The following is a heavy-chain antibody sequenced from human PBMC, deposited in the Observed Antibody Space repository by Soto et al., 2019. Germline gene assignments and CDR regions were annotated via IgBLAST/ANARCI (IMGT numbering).Heavy chain of an antibody. J-gene: IGHJ4*02. CDR1: GYTFTSYD. CDR3: ARGMGQPLDY. CDR2: ISTYNGNT. V-gene: IGHV1-18*01. D-gene: IGHD3-16*01. Sequence: QVQLVQSGAEVKKPGASVKVSCKASGYTFTSYDISWVRQATGQGLEWMGWISTYNGNTNYAQRLQGRVTMTTDTSTSTAYMDLRRLRSYATAGYYCARGMGQPLDYWGQGTLVTVSS.